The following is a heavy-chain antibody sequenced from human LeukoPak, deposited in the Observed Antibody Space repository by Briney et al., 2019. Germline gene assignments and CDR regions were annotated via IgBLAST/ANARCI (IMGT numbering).Heavy chain of an antibody. Sequence: ASVKVSCKASGYTFTSYGISWVGQAPGQGLEWMGWISAYNGNTNYAQKLQGRVTMTTDTSTSTAYMELRSLRSDDTAVYYCARGDSWELLGAAAFDIWGQGTMVTVSS. D-gene: IGHD1-26*01. CDR3: ARGDSWELLGAAAFDI. CDR2: ISAYNGNT. CDR1: GYTFTSYG. V-gene: IGHV1-18*01. J-gene: IGHJ3*02.